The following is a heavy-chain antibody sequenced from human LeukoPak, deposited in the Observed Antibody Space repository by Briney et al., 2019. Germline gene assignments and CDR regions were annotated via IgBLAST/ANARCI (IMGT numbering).Heavy chain of an antibody. Sequence: PSETLSLTCTVSGGSISSYYWSWIRQPPGKGLEWIGYIYYSGSTNYNPSLKSRVTISVDTSKNQFSLKLSSVTAAGTAVYYCARGDQITMIVVVPFDYWGQGTLVTVSS. J-gene: IGHJ4*02. D-gene: IGHD3-22*01. V-gene: IGHV4-59*01. CDR3: ARGDQITMIVVVPFDY. CDR1: GGSISSYY. CDR2: IYYSGST.